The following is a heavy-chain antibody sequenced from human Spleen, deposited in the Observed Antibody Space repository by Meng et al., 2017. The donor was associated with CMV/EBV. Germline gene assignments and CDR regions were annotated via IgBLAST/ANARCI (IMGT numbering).Heavy chain of an antibody. CDR2: IRNKANNYAT. CDR3: TAVVGGTSIDY. D-gene: IGHD1-26*01. J-gene: IGHJ4*02. CDR1: GFTFSGSA. V-gene: IGHV3-73*01. Sequence: GESLKISCAASGFTFSGSAIHWVRQASGKGLEWVGRIRNKANNYATTYSASVKGRFMISRDDSKNTAYLQMNSLKTEDTAVYYCTAVVGGTSIDYWGQGTLVTVSS.